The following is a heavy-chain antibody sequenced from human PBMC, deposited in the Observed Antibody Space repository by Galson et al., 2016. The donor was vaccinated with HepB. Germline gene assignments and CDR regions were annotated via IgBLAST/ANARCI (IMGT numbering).Heavy chain of an antibody. Sequence: SLRLSCAVSGFTFSRHWMSWVRLAPGKGLEWVANINQDGGEKNYVASVRGRFSIFRDNAKSALHLQMYSLRAEDTDLYDCARQDMRFENSGYRTIDLWSQGTMVTASS. V-gene: IGHV3-7*03. D-gene: IGHD3-22*01. CDR2: INQDGGEK. CDR1: GFTFSRHW. CDR3: ARQDMRFENSGYRTIDL. J-gene: IGHJ3*01.